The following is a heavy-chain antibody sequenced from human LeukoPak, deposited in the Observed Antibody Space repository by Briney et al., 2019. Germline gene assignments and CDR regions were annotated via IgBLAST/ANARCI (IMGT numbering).Heavy chain of an antibody. CDR1: GFTFSSHA. CDR2: ISVSSGTT. CDR3: AKRHSSSWYNFEY. Sequence: GGSLRLSCAASGFTFSSHAMSWVRQAPGKGLEWVSTISVSSGTTYYADSVKGRFTISRDNSKKTLYLQVHSLRAEDTAIYYCAKRHSSSWYNFEYWGQGTLVTVST. J-gene: IGHJ4*02. D-gene: IGHD6-13*01. V-gene: IGHV3-23*01.